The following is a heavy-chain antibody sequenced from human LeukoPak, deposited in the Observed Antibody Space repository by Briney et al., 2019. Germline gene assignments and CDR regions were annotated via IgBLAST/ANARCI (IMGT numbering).Heavy chain of an antibody. J-gene: IGHJ4*02. V-gene: IGHV3-23*01. D-gene: IGHD3-10*01. Sequence: GGSLRLSCAASGFTFSSYAVNWVRQAPGKGLEWVSTISGSGGNTYYADSVKGRFTISRDNSKNTLYLQMNSLRAEDTAVYYCAKSPNLRGPYPDYWGQGTLVTVSS. CDR2: ISGSGGNT. CDR1: GFTFSSYA. CDR3: AKSPNLRGPYPDY.